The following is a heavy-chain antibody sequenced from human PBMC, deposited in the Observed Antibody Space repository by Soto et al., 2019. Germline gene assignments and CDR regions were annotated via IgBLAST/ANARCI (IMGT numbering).Heavy chain of an antibody. Sequence: GGSLRLSCAASGFTFGSYGMHWVRQAPGKGLEWVAVISYDGINQYYGTSAKGRFTISRDNSKNTLYLQMNSLRAEDTAMYYFAKDNNLMQEYSTSSCFDHWGPGTLVTVSS. V-gene: IGHV3-30*18. J-gene: IGHJ4*02. CDR2: ISYDGINQ. D-gene: IGHD6-6*01. CDR3: AKDNNLMQEYSTSSCFDH. CDR1: GFTFGSYG.